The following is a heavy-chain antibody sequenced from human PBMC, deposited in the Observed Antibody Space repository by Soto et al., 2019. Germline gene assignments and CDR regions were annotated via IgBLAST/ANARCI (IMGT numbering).Heavy chain of an antibody. CDR1: GFIFSTYG. D-gene: IGHD2-15*01. CDR3: ARGSTPVDY. J-gene: IGHJ4*02. V-gene: IGHV3-48*02. CDR2: ISSSSNTI. Sequence: EVQLVESGGGLVQPGGSLTLSCAASGFIFSTYGMNWVRQAPGKGLEWISYISSSSNTIYYADSVKGRFTSSRDNAENSLYLQMNSLRDEGTAVYHCARGSTPVDYWGQGTLVTVTS.